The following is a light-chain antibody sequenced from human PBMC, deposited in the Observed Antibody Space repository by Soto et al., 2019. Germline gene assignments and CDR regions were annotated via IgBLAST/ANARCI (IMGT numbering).Light chain of an antibody. CDR2: DVT. J-gene: IGLJ1*01. CDR1: SSDVGGYNY. Sequence: QLVLTQPASVSASPGQSITISCTGTSSDVGGYNYVSWYQQHPGKASKLMIYDVTNRPSGVSSRFSGSKSGNTASLTISGLQAEDEAVYYCSSLASSSTYVFGTGTKLTVL. V-gene: IGLV2-14*01. CDR3: SSLASSSTYV.